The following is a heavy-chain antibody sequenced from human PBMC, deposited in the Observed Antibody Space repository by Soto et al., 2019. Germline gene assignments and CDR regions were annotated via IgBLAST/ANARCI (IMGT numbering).Heavy chain of an antibody. CDR2: LYSGGTT. J-gene: IGHJ4*02. CDR1: GFNFIRKY. CDR3: ARGLYDSGSFYFDF. D-gene: IGHD3-10*01. Sequence: EVQLVESGGGLIQPGGSMRLSCAASGFNFIRKYMIWVRQAPGKGLEWVSILYSGGTTYYADSVKGRFTISRDTSENTLYLQMNSLRAEDTAVYYCARGLYDSGSFYFDFWGQGPLDTVSS. V-gene: IGHV3-53*01.